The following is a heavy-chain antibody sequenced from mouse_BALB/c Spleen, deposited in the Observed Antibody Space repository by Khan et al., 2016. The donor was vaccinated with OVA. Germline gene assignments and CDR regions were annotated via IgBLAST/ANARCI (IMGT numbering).Heavy chain of an antibody. CDR1: GYSITSDSA. CDR3: ARGLRYFDY. CDR2: IDYSGRA. D-gene: IGHD3-1*01. Sequence: EVQLQESGPGLVKPSQSLSLTCTVTGYSITSDSAWNWIRQFPGNKLEWMGYIDYSGRANYNQSLKSRISITRDTSKNQFFLQLNSVTTEDTATYYCARGLRYFDYWGQGTTLTVSS. J-gene: IGHJ2*01. V-gene: IGHV3-2*02.